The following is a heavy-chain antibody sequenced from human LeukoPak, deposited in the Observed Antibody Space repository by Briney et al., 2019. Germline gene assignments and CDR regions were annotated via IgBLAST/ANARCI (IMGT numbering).Heavy chain of an antibody. D-gene: IGHD4-17*01. J-gene: IGHJ4*02. CDR3: ARTHRDTVTSFEY. V-gene: IGHV4-61*09. CDR2: IYTSGNT. Sequence: SAETLSLTCTVSGGSITSGRYYWTWIRQPAGKELEWIGHIYTSGNTNYNPSLKSRVTISVDTSKNQFSLKLTSVTAADTAVYYCARTHRDTVTSFEYWGQGALVTVSS. CDR1: GGSITSGRYY.